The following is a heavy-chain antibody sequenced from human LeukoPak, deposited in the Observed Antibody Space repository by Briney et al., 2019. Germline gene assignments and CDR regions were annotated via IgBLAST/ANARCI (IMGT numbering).Heavy chain of an antibody. CDR3: ARELTTFYYDISGYYRHAFDI. CDR2: IYSGGGT. D-gene: IGHD3-22*01. J-gene: IGHJ3*02. CDR1: GFTVSSNY. V-gene: IGHV3-66*01. Sequence: GGSLGLSCAASGFTVSSNYMSWVRQAPGKGLEWVSVIYSGGGTYYADAVKGRSPISRDNSKNTLFLQMNSLRAEDTAVYYCARELTTFYYDISGYYRHAFDIWGEGTMVSLSS.